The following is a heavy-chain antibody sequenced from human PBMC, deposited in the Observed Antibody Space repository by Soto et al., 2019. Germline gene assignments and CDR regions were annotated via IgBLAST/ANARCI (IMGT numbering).Heavy chain of an antibody. CDR3: ARDGLLFSGPYRPSRFDY. J-gene: IGHJ4*02. CDR1: GFTFSNYW. CDR2: IKHDTSEA. D-gene: IGHD3-16*02. Sequence: LRLSCAASGFTFSNYWMSWVRQAPGKGLEWVGNIKHDTSEAHYADSVKGRFTITRDNIKNFLFLQMNGLRADDTASYYCARDGLLFSGPYRPSRFDYWGLGTLVTVSS. V-gene: IGHV3-7*03.